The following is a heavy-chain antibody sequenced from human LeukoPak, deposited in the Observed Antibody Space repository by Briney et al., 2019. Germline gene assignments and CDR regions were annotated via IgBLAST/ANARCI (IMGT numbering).Heavy chain of an antibody. Sequence: GGSLRLSCAASGFTFSSYAMSWVRQAPGKGLEWVSGISGSGDNTYYADSVKGRFTISRDNSKNTLYLQMNSLRAEDTAVYYCAKEPYYDFWSSYLLDYWGQGTLVIVSS. D-gene: IGHD3-3*01. J-gene: IGHJ4*02. CDR1: GFTFSSYA. CDR2: ISGSGDNT. V-gene: IGHV3-23*01. CDR3: AKEPYYDFWSSYLLDY.